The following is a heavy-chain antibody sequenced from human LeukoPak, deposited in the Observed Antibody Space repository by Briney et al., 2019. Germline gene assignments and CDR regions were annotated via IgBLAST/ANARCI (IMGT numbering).Heavy chain of an antibody. CDR1: GGTFSSYA. CDR2: IIPIFGTA. Sequence: VASVKVSCKASGGTFSSYAISWVRQAPGQGLEWMGRIIPIFGTANYAQKFQGRVTITTDESTSTAYMELSSLRSEDTAVYYCARAGGKQNAFDIWGQGTMVTVSS. V-gene: IGHV1-69*05. J-gene: IGHJ3*02. D-gene: IGHD2-15*01. CDR3: ARAGGKQNAFDI.